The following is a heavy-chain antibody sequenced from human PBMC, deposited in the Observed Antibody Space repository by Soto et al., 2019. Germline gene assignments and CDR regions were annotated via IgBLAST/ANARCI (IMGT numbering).Heavy chain of an antibody. D-gene: IGHD6-19*01. CDR3: ARAQWLGNYYYGMDV. V-gene: IGHV4-59*01. Sequence: QVQLQESGPGLVKPSETLSLTCTVSGGSISSYYWSWIRQPPGKGLEWIGYIYYSGSTNYNPSIKSRVSISVDTTKKQVSLKLSSVTGGDTAVYYCARAQWLGNYYYGMDVWGQGTTVTVSS. J-gene: IGHJ6*02. CDR2: IYYSGST. CDR1: GGSISSYY.